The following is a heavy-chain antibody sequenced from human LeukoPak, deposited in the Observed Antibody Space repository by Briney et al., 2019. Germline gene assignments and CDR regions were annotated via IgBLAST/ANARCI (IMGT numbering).Heavy chain of an antibody. J-gene: IGHJ6*03. CDR2: IRYDGTNE. D-gene: IGHD3-3*02. CDR3: AKDSNLAYYYYYMDV. Sequence: PGGSLRLSCAASGFTFGTYGMHWVRQAPGKGLQWVAFIRYDGTNEYFADSVKGRFTISRDNSKNTLYLQMNSLRAEDTAVYYCAKDSNLAYYYYYMDVWGKGTTVTVSS. V-gene: IGHV3-30*02. CDR1: GFTFGTYG.